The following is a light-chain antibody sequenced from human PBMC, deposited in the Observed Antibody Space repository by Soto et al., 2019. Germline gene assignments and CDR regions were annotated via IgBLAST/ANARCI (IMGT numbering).Light chain of an antibody. CDR1: QSISSW. CDR2: DAS. Sequence: DIQMTQSPSTVSASVGDRVTITCRASQSISSWLAWYQQKPGKAPKLLIYDASSLESGVSSRFSGSGSGTEFTLTISSLQPDDFATYYCQQYNSYSRTFGQGTKVDI. V-gene: IGKV1-5*01. CDR3: QQYNSYSRT. J-gene: IGKJ1*01.